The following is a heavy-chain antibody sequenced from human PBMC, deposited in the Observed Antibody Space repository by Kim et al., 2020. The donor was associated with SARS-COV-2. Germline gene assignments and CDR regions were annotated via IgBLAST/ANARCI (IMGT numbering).Heavy chain of an antibody. CDR2: ISGRDCGT. D-gene: IGHD3-10*01. Sequence: GGSLRLSCAASGFTFSTYAMSWVRQAPGKGLEWVSTISGRDCGTYFADSVKGRFTISRDNSKNTLYLQMNSLRVEDTAVYYCAKAFSYGSGSNYVTFDYWGQGSLVTVSS. V-gene: IGHV3-23*01. J-gene: IGHJ4*02. CDR3: AKAFSYGSGSNYVTFDY. CDR1: GFTFSTYA.